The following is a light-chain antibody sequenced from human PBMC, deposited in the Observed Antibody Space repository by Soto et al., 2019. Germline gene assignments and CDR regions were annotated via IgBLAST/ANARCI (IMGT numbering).Light chain of an antibody. V-gene: IGLV3-1*01. J-gene: IGLJ2*01. CDR3: QAWDSGTVV. CDR2: QNN. CDR1: KLGDKF. Sequence: SYELTQPPSVSVSPGQTASITCSGDKLGDKFASWYQQKPGQSPVLVIYQNNKRPSGIPERFSGSNSGNTATLTISGTQTMDEADYYCQAWDSGTVVFGGGTQLTVL.